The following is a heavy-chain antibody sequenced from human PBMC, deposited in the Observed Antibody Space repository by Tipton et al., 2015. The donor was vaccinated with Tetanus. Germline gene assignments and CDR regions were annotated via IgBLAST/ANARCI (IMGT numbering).Heavy chain of an antibody. V-gene: IGHV1-2*02. CDR1: GYTFTGYY. J-gene: IGHJ6*02. CDR3: ARDRGDYIYYGMDV. Sequence: QLVQSGAEVKKPGASVKVSCKASGYTFTGYYMYWVRQDPGQGLEWMGWIDPNSGGTVYAQKFQGRVTMTRDTSISTAYMERSSRRSDDTAVYYCARDRGDYIYYGMDVWGPGTTVAVS. CDR2: IDPNSGGT. D-gene: IGHD3-22*01.